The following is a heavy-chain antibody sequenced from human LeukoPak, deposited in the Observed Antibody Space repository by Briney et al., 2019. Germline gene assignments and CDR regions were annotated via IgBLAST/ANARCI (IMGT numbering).Heavy chain of an antibody. CDR2: LSHSGSS. V-gene: IGHV4-59*02. Sequence: SETLSLTCTVSGGSVSSHYWSWIRQPPGRGLEWIGYLSHSGSSDSNPSLKSRVTILVDTSKNQFSLKLTSVTAADTAVYYCARARYANAWYAFDIWGQGTMVTASS. CDR3: ARARYANAWYAFDI. CDR1: GGSVSSHY. J-gene: IGHJ3*02. D-gene: IGHD2-2*01.